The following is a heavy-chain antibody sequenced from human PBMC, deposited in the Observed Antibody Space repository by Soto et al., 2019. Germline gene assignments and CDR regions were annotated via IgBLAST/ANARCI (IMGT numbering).Heavy chain of an antibody. J-gene: IGHJ4*02. CDR3: ARARVHDYGDHGSDY. CDR1: GFTLSSSS. V-gene: IGHV3-21*01. Sequence: EVQLVESGGGLVNPGGSLRLSCAASGFTLSSSSLSWVRQAPGKWLECVSSISSSSNNIYYADSVKGRFIISRDNAKNLLHLQVNSLRAEDTAVYYCARARVHDYGDHGSDYWGQGTVVTVSS. CDR2: ISSSSNNI. D-gene: IGHD4-17*01.